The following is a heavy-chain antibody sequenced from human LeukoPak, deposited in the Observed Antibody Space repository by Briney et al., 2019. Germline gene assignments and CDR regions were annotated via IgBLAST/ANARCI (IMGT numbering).Heavy chain of an antibody. Sequence: ASVKVSCKASGYTFTSYDINWVRQATGQGLEWMGWINPNSGGTNYAQKFQGRVTMTRDTSISTAYMELSRLRSDDTAVYYCARGLDMVRGVIDYWGQGTLVTVSS. D-gene: IGHD3-10*01. CDR2: INPNSGGT. V-gene: IGHV1-2*02. CDR1: GYTFTSYD. J-gene: IGHJ4*02. CDR3: ARGLDMVRGVIDY.